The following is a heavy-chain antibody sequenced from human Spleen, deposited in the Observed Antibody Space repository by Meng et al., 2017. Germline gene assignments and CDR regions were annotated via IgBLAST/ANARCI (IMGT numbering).Heavy chain of an antibody. J-gene: IGHJ5*02. CDR1: GGTFSSYA. V-gene: IGHV1-69*01. Sequence: QVRVLQSGPEVKKPGASVKVSCKASGGTFSSYAISWVRQAPGQGLEWMGGIIPIFGTANYAQKFQGRVTITTDESTSTAYMELSSLRSEDTAVYYCARVVGYSSSWYFNWFDPWGQGTLVTVSS. CDR2: IIPIFGTA. CDR3: ARVVGYSSSWYFNWFDP. D-gene: IGHD6-13*01.